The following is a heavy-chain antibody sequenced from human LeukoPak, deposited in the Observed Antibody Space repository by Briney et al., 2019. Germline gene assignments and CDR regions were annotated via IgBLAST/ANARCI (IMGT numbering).Heavy chain of an antibody. V-gene: IGHV3-23*01. CDR2: ISGPGDNT. CDR3: AKGWIGLTRLLDY. Sequence: GGSLRRSCAASDFIFANYAMTWVRQAPGKGPEWVSTISGPGDNTYYADSVKGRFTISRDNSKDTLYLQMDSLRDEDTAMYYCAKGWIGLTRLLDYWGQGTLVTVSS. D-gene: IGHD3/OR15-3a*01. J-gene: IGHJ4*02. CDR1: DFIFANYA.